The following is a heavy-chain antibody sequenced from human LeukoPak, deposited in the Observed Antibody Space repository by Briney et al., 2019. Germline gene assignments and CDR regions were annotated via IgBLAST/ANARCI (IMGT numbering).Heavy chain of an antibody. D-gene: IGHD5-18*01. J-gene: IGHJ6*02. CDR3: AKGTPQRGYSYGLDYYGMDV. Sequence: GGPLRLSCAASGFTFDDYAMHWVRQAPGKGLEWVSGISWNSGSIGYADSVKGRFTISRDNAKNSLYLQMNSLRAEDTALYYCAKGTPQRGYSYGLDYYGMDVWGQGTTVTVSS. CDR2: ISWNSGSI. CDR1: GFTFDDYA. V-gene: IGHV3-9*01.